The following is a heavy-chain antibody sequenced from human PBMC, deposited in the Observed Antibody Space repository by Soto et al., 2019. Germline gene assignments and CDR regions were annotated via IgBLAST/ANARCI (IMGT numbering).Heavy chain of an antibody. D-gene: IGHD6-19*01. Sequence: GGSRLLSCSSAGCTFNSYGRSWVRQAPGKGLEWVANIKQDGSEKYYVDSVKGRFTISRDNAKNSLYLQMNSLRAEDTAVYYCARSVAVAGDYWGQGTLVTVAS. V-gene: IGHV3-7*01. CDR3: ARSVAVAGDY. CDR1: GCTFNSYG. CDR2: IKQDGSEK. J-gene: IGHJ4*02.